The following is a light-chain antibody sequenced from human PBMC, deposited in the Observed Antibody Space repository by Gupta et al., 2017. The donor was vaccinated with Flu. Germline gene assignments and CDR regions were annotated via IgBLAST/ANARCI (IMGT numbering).Light chain of an antibody. J-gene: IGKJ5*01. Sequence: EIVLTQSPATLSVSPGERATLSCRASQSVRNNLAWYQQKPGQAPRLLVYDTSTRVTGVPGRFSGSGSETDFTLTISSLQSEDFAIYYCQHYDKWPPSITFGQGTRLEIK. CDR2: DTS. CDR3: QHYDKWPPSIT. CDR1: QSVRNN. V-gene: IGKV3-15*01.